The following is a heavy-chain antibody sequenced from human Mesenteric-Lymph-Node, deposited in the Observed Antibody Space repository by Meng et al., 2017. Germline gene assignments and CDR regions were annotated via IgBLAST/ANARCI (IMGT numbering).Heavy chain of an antibody. D-gene: IGHD3-3*01. CDR2: ISNTGDTT. CDR3: AKPGFLEWLLLLDY. V-gene: IGHV3-23*01. CDR1: GFAFSDYG. Sequence: GESLKISCAASGFAFSDYGMKWVRQAPGKGLEWVSGISNTGDTTYYADSVKGRFSISRDNSENIVYLQMNSLRAEDTALYYCAKPGFLEWLLLLDYWGQGTLVTVSS. J-gene: IGHJ4*02.